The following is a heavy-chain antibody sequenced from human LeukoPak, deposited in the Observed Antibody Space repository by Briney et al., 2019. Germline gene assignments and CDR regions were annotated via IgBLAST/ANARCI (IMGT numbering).Heavy chain of an antibody. Sequence: GGSLRLSCAASGITVSRYAMTWVRQAPGKGLEWVSSIRGSGGRTLYADSVKGGFTICRDNFKNPLYLQMNSLRAEDTAVYHCAKDPNGDYIGAFDMWGQGTMVTVSS. CDR2: IRGSGGRT. CDR1: GITVSRYA. CDR3: AKDPNGDYIGAFDM. V-gene: IGHV3-23*01. D-gene: IGHD4-17*01. J-gene: IGHJ3*02.